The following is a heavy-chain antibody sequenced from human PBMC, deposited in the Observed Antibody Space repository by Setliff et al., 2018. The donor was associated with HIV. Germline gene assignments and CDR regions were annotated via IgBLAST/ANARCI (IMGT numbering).Heavy chain of an antibody. V-gene: IGHV3-43D*03. CDR3: ATAYGTGTYFPSPAEH. CDR2: INWDGEST. D-gene: IGHD3-10*01. Sequence: PGESLKISCAASGLTFDDFAMHWVRQSPGKGLEWVGLINWDGESTYYVDSVKGRFVISRDNSENSLYLQMNSLRPEDTAFYYCATAYGTGTYFPSPAEHWGLGTLVTVSS. CDR1: GLTFDDFA. J-gene: IGHJ4*02.